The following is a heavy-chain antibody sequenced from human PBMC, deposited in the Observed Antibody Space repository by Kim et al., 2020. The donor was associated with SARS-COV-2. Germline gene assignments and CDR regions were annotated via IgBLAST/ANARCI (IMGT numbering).Heavy chain of an antibody. D-gene: IGHD1-26*01. CDR3: ARGAGGARPDF. V-gene: IGHV3-74*03. J-gene: IGHJ4*02. CDR2: IFGDGTTT. CDR1: GSTVRTSW. Sequence: GSTVRTSWRHWVRPAPGKGLVWVSRIFGDGTTTTYADFVKGRFTISRDGAKNRAYLQMNSLRAEDTAVYYCARGAGGARPDFWGQGTLVTVSS.